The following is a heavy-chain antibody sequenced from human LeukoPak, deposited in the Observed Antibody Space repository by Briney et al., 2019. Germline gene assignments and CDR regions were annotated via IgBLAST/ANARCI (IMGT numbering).Heavy chain of an antibody. V-gene: IGHV1-69*04. CDR3: ARGQLEHKDYYGMDV. D-gene: IGHD1-1*01. CDR1: GGTFSSYA. J-gene: IGHJ6*02. Sequence: SVKVSCKASGGTFSSYAISWVRQAPAQGLEWMGRIIPILGIANYAQKFQGRVTITADKSTSTAYMELSSLRSEDTAVYYCARGQLEHKDYYGMDVWGQGTTVTVSS. CDR2: IIPILGIA.